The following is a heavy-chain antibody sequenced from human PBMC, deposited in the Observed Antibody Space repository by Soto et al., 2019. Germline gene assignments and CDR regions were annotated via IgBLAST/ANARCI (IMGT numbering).Heavy chain of an antibody. CDR2: ISYGGST. CDR1: GGSISSSGFS. J-gene: IGHJ4*02. CDR3: ARHDRGGTRKYYFDF. V-gene: IGHV4-39*01. D-gene: IGHD2-15*01. Sequence: QLQLQESGPGLVKPSETLSLICTVSGGSISSSGFSWAWIRQPPGKGLEWIGDISYGGSTYYSPSLKSRGTISVDTSKRQFSLSLSSVTAADTAVYYCARHDRGGTRKYYFDFWGQGILVTVSS.